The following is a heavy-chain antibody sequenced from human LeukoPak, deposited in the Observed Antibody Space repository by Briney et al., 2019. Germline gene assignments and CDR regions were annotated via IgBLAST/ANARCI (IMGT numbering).Heavy chain of an antibody. CDR1: GFTLSSYA. Sequence: GGSLRLSCAASGFTLSSYAMSWVRQAPGKGLEWVSSISGTNDNTYYADSVKDRFTISRDNSKNTRSLQMNSLRAEDTAVYHCAKGRGTTVTSAANYWGQGTLVTVSS. D-gene: IGHD4-17*01. CDR2: ISGTNDNT. CDR3: AKGRGTTVTSAANY. V-gene: IGHV3-23*01. J-gene: IGHJ4*02.